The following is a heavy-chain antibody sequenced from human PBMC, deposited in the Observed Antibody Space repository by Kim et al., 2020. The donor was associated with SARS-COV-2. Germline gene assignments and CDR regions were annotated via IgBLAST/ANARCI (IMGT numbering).Heavy chain of an antibody. D-gene: IGHD1-1*01. CDR1: GFSLSTSGMC. V-gene: IGHV2-70*11. J-gene: IGHJ6*03. Sequence: SGPTLVKPTQTLTLTCTFSGFSLSTSGMCVTWIRQPPGKALEWLARIDWEDDKYYNTSLKTRITISKDTSKNQVVLTMTNMDPVDTGPYYCARIRGIGNTRSQSFRSYIDVWDKGTTVTVSS. CDR3: ARIRGIGNTRSQSFRSYIDV. CDR2: IDWEDDK.